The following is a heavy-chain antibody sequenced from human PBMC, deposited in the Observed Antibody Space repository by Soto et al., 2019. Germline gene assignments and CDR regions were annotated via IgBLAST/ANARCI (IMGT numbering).Heavy chain of an antibody. V-gene: IGHV3-23*01. Sequence: EVQVLESGGGLVQPGGSLRLSCAASGFTFSRYGMNWVRQAPGQGLEWVSGVRSDGDTTYNADSMKGRFTVSKDNFRNTVDLQMNTLRVEDTAVYYCAKGKGVGATPDGANCWGQGTLVTVSS. CDR1: GFTFSRYG. CDR3: AKGKGVGATPDGANC. J-gene: IGHJ4*02. D-gene: IGHD1-26*01. CDR2: VRSDGDTT.